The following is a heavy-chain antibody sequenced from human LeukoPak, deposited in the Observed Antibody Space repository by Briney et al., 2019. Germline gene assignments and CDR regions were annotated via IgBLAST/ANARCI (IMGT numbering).Heavy chain of an antibody. CDR3: ARGGSYGGVDY. V-gene: IGHV3-30*03. J-gene: IGHJ4*02. D-gene: IGHD1-26*01. CDR2: ISYDGSNK. Sequence: GRSLRLSCAASGFTFNNYVMHWVRQAPGKGLEWVALISYDGSNKYYADSVKGRFTISRDNSKNTLYLQMNSLRAEDTAVYYCARGGSYGGVDYWGQGTLVTVSS. CDR1: GFTFNNYV.